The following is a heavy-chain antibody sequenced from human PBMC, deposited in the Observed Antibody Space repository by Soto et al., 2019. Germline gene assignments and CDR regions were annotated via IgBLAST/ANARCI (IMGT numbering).Heavy chain of an antibody. D-gene: IGHD2-8*01. V-gene: IGHV3-33*01. CDR1: GFTLNDYG. CDR3: ARSIEEVYAIYYYYGMDV. J-gene: IGHJ6*02. CDR2: IWYDGSNK. Sequence: QVQLVESGGGVVQPGRSLRLSCAASGFTLNDYGMHWVRQAPGKGLEWVAVIWYDGSNKYYADSVRGRFTISRDNSKSTLYLQMNSLRAEDTAVYYCARSIEEVYAIYYYYGMDVWGQGTTVTVSS.